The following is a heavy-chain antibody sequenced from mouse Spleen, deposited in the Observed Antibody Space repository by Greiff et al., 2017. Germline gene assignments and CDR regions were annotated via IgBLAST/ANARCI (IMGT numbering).Heavy chain of an antibody. V-gene: IGHV5-9-2*01. CDR1: GFTFSSYG. D-gene: IGHD2-3*01. CDR2: ISGGGSYT. CDR3: ARHDGRYYFDY. Sequence: DVMLVESGGGLVKPGGSLKLSCAASGFTFSSYGMSWVRQTPEKRLEWVATISGGGSYTYYPDSVKGRFTISRDNAKNNLYLQMSSLRSEDTALYYCARHDGRYYFDYWGQGTTLTVSS. J-gene: IGHJ2*01.